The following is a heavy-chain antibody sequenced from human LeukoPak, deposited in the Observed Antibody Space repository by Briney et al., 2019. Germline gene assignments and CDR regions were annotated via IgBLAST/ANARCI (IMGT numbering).Heavy chain of an antibody. CDR1: GYTFIGYY. CDR2: INPNSGGT. Sequence: GASVKVSCKASGYTFIGYYMHWVRQAPGQGLEWMGWINPNSGGTNYAQKFQGRVTMTRDTSISTAYMELSRLRSDDTAVYYCARVVYCSGGSCPAYYYYMDVWGKGTTVTISS. V-gene: IGHV1-2*02. D-gene: IGHD2-15*01. CDR3: ARVVYCSGGSCPAYYYYMDV. J-gene: IGHJ6*03.